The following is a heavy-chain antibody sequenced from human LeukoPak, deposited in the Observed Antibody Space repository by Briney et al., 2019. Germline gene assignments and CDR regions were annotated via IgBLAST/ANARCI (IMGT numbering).Heavy chain of an antibody. Sequence: SETLSLTCTVSAYSISSGYYWGWIRQPPGKGLEWIGSIYHSGSTYYNPSLKSRVTISVDTSKNQFSLKLSSVTAADTAVYYCARVYYDSSGGDAFDIWGQGTMVTVPS. CDR2: IYHSGST. CDR3: ARVYYDSSGGDAFDI. J-gene: IGHJ3*02. CDR1: AYSISSGYY. D-gene: IGHD3-22*01. V-gene: IGHV4-38-2*02.